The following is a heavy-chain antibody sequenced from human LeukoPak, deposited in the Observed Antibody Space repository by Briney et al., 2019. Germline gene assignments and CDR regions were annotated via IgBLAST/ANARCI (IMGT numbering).Heavy chain of an antibody. D-gene: IGHD3-10*01. Sequence: PSETLSLTCTVSGGSISSYYWSWIRQPPGKGLEWIGYIYYSGSTNYNPSLKSRVTISVDTSKNQFSLKLSSVTAADTAVYYCARDIGPQGYYGSGSYYNVWFDPWGQGTLVTVSS. CDR2: IYYSGST. CDR1: GGSISSYY. CDR3: ARDIGPQGYYGSGSYYNVWFDP. J-gene: IGHJ5*02. V-gene: IGHV4-59*01.